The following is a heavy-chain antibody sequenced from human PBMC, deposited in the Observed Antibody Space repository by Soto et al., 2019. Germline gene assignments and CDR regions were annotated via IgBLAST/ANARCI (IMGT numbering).Heavy chain of an antibody. Sequence: ASETLSLTCSVSGDSISTVDYFWAWIRQPPGQALEYIGYIYKSATTYYNPSFESRVAISLDTSKSQFSLNVTSVTAADTAVNFCARGRYCLTGRCFPNWFDSWGQGTLVTVSS. CDR2: IYKSATT. CDR1: GDSISTVDYF. D-gene: IGHD2-15*01. CDR3: ARGRYCLTGRCFPNWFDS. J-gene: IGHJ5*01. V-gene: IGHV4-30-4*01.